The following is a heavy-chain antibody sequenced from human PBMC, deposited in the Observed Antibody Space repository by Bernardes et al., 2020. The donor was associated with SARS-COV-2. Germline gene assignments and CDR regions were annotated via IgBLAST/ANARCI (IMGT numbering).Heavy chain of an antibody. CDR2: IYPGDSDT. D-gene: IGHD3-10*02. CDR3: ARHPVRGGQPTYNWFDP. J-gene: IGHJ5*02. V-gene: IGHV5-51*01. Sequence: SLNISCKGSGYSFTSYWIGWVRQMPGTGLEWMGIIYPGDSDTRYSSSFQGQVTIPADKSISTAYLQWSSLKASDTAMYYCARHPVRGGQPTYNWFDPWGQGTLVTVSS. CDR1: GYSFTSYW.